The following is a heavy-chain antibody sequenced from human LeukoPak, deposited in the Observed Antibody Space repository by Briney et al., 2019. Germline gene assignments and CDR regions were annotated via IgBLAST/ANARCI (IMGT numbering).Heavy chain of an antibody. D-gene: IGHD6-13*01. CDR1: GYTFTGYY. CDR3: ASENTLAAAGTDWFDP. V-gene: IGHV1-2*02. Sequence: ASVKVSCKASGYTFTGYYMHWVRQAPGQGLEWMGWINPNSGGTNYAQKFQGRVTMTRDTSISTAYMELSRLRSDDTAVYYCASENTLAAAGTDWFDPRGQGTLVTVSS. CDR2: INPNSGGT. J-gene: IGHJ5*02.